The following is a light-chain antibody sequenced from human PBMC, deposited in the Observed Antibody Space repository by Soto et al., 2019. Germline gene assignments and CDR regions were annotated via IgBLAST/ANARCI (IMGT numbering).Light chain of an antibody. Sequence: DIQMTQSPSTLSASVGDRVTITCRASHVISGWLAWYQQKPGKAPKVLIYDAYNLESGVPSRFSGSVSGTDFSLTISSLQPDDFATYYCQQYHSFPLTFGRGTKVEIK. CDR1: HVISGW. J-gene: IGKJ4*01. CDR3: QQYHSFPLT. V-gene: IGKV1-5*01. CDR2: DAY.